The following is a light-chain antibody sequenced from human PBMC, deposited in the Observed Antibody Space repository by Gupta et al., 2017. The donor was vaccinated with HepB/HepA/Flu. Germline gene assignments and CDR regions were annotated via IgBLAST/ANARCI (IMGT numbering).Light chain of an antibody. V-gene: IGKV3-15*01. CDR3: HQQLYRPLVT. CDR2: GAT. J-gene: IGKJ4*01. Sequence: DIVMTQSPATLSVSPGERVTLSCRASQTITSNLAWYQRRPGEAPRVLIYGATTSATGIPPRFSGSGSGTEFTPLISSLLSEDFVVYYCHQQLYRPLVTFGGGTKVEIK. CDR1: QTITSN.